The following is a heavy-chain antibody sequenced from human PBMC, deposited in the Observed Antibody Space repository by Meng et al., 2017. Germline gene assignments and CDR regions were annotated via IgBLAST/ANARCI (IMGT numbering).Heavy chain of an antibody. Sequence: GTFRRYARRCVPRAAGRGGVLMIGYIHIFGTANHAPAFQRRVTISADTSTNSPSLRLNSLRAEDTAVYYCARDGGVARVDFWGQGTLVTVSS. D-gene: IGHD3-16*01. V-gene: IGHV1-69*06. CDR1: GTFRRYA. CDR3: ARDGGVARVDF. J-gene: IGHJ4*02. CDR2: YIHIFGTA.